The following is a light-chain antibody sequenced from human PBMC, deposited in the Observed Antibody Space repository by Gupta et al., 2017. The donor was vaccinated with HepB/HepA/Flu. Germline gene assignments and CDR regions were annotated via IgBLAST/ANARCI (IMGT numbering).Light chain of an antibody. CDR2: GAF. CDR3: QQCNNWLL. CDR1: QSVSSN. J-gene: IGKJ1*01. V-gene: IGKV3-15*01. Sequence: EIVMTPSPATLSVSPGERATLSCRASQSVSSNLAWYQQKPGQAPRLLIYGAFTRATGIAGRFRGSGSGTEFTLTSSSRQSEDFAVYYCQQCNNWLLFGQGTKVEIK.